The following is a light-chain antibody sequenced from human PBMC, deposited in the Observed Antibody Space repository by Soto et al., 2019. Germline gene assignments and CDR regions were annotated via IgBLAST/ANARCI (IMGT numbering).Light chain of an antibody. CDR3: QQYNNWPT. V-gene: IGKV1-5*01. Sequence: DIQMTQSPSTLSASVGDTVTVTCRASQSISSWLAWYQQKPGKAPKLLIYDASSLESGVPSRFSGSGSGTEFTLTISSLQSEDFAVYYCQQYNNWPTFGQGTKVDIK. CDR1: QSISSW. CDR2: DAS. J-gene: IGKJ1*01.